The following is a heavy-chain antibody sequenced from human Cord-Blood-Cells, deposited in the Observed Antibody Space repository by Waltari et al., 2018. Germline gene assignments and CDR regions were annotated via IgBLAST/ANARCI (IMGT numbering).Heavy chain of an antibody. CDR3: ARDRSSNAKFDY. D-gene: IGHD7-27*01. J-gene: IGHJ4*02. CDR2: IRSRGSTI. CDR1: GFTFSDYY. Sequence: QVQLVESGGGLVKPGGSLRLSCAASGFTFSDYYMSWIRQAPGRGLEWVSYIRSRGSTIYYADSVKGRCTIARDNAKNSLYLQMNSLRAEDTAVYYCARDRSSNAKFDYWGQGTLVTVSS. V-gene: IGHV3-11*04.